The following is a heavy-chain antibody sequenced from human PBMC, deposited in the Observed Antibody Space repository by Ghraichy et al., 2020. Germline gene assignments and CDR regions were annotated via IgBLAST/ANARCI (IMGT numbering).Heavy chain of an antibody. Sequence: SETLSLTCTVSGGSISSGGYYWSWIRQHPGKGLEWIGYIYYSGSTYYNPSLKSRVTISVDTSKNQFSLKLSSVTAADTAVYYCARARGPSVSYYYYGMDVWGQGTTVTVSS. CDR2: IYYSGST. V-gene: IGHV4-31*03. CDR1: GGSISSGGYY. J-gene: IGHJ6*02. CDR3: ARARGPSVSYYYYGMDV.